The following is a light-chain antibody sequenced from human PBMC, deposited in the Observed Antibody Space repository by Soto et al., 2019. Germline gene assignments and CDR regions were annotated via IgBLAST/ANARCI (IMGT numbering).Light chain of an antibody. V-gene: IGKV3-11*01. J-gene: IGKJ1*01. CDR2: DAS. CDR3: QQRSNWPTT. CDR1: RNVSSY. Sequence: GLSQSAATVSLTPGARATLSCRASRNVSSYLAWYQQKPGQVPRLLIYDASNRATGIPARFSGSGSGTDFALTINSLEPEDFAVYYCQQRSNWPTTFGQGTKV.